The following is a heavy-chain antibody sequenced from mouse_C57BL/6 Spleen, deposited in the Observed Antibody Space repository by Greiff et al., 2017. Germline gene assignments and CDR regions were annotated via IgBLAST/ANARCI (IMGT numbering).Heavy chain of an antibody. V-gene: IGHV1-59*01. Sequence: VQLQQPGAELVRPGTSVKLSCKASGYTFTSYWMHWVKQRPGQGLEWIGVIDPSDSYTNYNQQFKGKATLTVDTSSSTAYMQLSSLTSEDSAVYYCASLSPYYCDYWGQGTTLTVSA. CDR2: IDPSDSYT. CDR3: ASLSPYYCDY. J-gene: IGHJ2*01. D-gene: IGHD6-2*01. CDR1: GYTFTSYW.